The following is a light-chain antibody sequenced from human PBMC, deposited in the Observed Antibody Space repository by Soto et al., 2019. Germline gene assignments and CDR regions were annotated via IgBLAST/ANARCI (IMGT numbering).Light chain of an antibody. CDR1: QSVGSSY. CDR2: AAS. J-gene: IGKJ5*01. V-gene: IGKV3-20*01. Sequence: EIVLTQSPGTLSLSPGERATLSCRASQSVGSSYLAWYQQKPGQAPRLLIYAASSRATGVPERFSGSGSGTDFTLTISRLEPEYFAVYYCQQYVISPPNTFCQGTRLEIK. CDR3: QQYVISPPNT.